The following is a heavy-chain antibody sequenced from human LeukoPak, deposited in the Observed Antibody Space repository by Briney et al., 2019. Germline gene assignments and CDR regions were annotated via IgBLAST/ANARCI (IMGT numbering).Heavy chain of an antibody. D-gene: IGHD2-15*01. CDR3: ARQRGPQEDY. V-gene: IGHV5-51*01. J-gene: IGHJ4*02. CDR1: QYSLTIYG. CDR2: IYPGDSDT. Sequence: RVESLKLSGKCSQYSLTIYGIGGVRQMPGECLDWMGIIYPGDSDTRYSPSFQGQVTISADKSISTAYLQWSSLKASDTAMYYCARQRGPQEDYWGQGTLVTVSS.